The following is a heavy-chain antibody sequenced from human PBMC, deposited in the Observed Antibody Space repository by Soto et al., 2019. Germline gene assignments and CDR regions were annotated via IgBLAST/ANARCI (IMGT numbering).Heavy chain of an antibody. CDR2: ISSSGSTI. Sequence: GGSLRLSCAASGFTFSSYEMNWVRQAPGKGLEWVSYISSSGSTIYYADSVKGRFTISRDNAKNSLYLQMNSLRAEDTGVYYCARDSRQYYDSSGYYCYFDYWGQGTLVTVSS. V-gene: IGHV3-48*03. CDR3: ARDSRQYYDSSGYYCYFDY. CDR1: GFTFSSYE. D-gene: IGHD3-22*01. J-gene: IGHJ4*02.